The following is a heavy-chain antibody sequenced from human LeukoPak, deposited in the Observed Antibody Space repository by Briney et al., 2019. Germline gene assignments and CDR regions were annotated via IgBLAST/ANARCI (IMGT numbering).Heavy chain of an antibody. CDR3: ARVYYYGSGSYPGAFDI. CDR1: GYTFTGYY. D-gene: IGHD3-10*01. J-gene: IGHJ3*02. Sequence: ASVKVSCKASGYTFTGYYMHWVRQAPGQGLEWMGWINPNSGGTNYAQKFQGRVTMTRDTSISTAYMELSRLRSDDTAVYYCARVYYYGSGSYPGAFDIWGQGTMVTVPS. CDR2: INPNSGGT. V-gene: IGHV1-2*02.